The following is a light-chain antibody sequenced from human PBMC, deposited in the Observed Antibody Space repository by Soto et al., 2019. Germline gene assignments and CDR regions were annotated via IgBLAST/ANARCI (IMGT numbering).Light chain of an antibody. Sequence: DIQMTQSPSSLSASVGDSLTITCRASQYISTYLNWYQQKPGKAPKLLIYVASNLQSGVPSRFTVSGSGTDFTLTISSMQPEDIATDYCQESYSTSFGQVTKVDIK. J-gene: IGKJ1*01. CDR3: QESYSTS. CDR1: QYISTY. V-gene: IGKV1-39*01. CDR2: VAS.